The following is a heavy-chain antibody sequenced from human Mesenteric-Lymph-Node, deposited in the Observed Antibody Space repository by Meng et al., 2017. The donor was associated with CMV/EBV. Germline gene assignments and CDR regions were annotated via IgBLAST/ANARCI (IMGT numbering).Heavy chain of an antibody. Sequence: GGSLRLSCAASGFTFSSYWMSWVRQAPGKGLEWVANIKQDGSEKYYVDSVKGRFTISRDNSESTLSLQMNSLRVEDTALYYCAELRSSVFDIWGQGTMVTVSS. CDR1: GFTFSSYW. V-gene: IGHV3-7*01. J-gene: IGHJ3*02. CDR3: AELRSSVFDI. D-gene: IGHD3-16*01. CDR2: IKQDGSEK.